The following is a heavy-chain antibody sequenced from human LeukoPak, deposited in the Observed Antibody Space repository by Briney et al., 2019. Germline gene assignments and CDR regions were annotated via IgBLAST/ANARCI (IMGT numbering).Heavy chain of an antibody. CDR3: AKTTVGYSSGRYPGWPADC. J-gene: IGHJ4*02. V-gene: IGHV3-23*01. Sequence: GESLRLSCEASGFTFNTNAIYWDRQAPGKGLEGVSGICGSGGCTYYADSVKGRFTISRDNSKNTVYLQMNSLTADDTAVYYCAKTTVGYSSGRYPGWPADCWGREPWSPSPQ. CDR1: GFTFNTNA. D-gene: IGHD6-19*01. CDR2: ICGSGGCT.